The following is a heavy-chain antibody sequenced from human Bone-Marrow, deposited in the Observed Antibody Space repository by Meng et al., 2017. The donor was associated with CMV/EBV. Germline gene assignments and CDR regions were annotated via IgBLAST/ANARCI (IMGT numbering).Heavy chain of an antibody. J-gene: IGHJ4*02. CDR1: GAISISY. CDR2: IYYSGST. V-gene: IGHV4-59*01. Sequence: GAISISYWSWSRQPPGKGLEWIGYIYYSGSTNYNPSLKSRVTISVDTSKNQFSLKLSSVTAADTAVYYCARSGPKNSSGWYGYSFDYWGQGTLVTVSS. D-gene: IGHD6-19*01. CDR3: ARSGPKNSSGWYGYSFDY.